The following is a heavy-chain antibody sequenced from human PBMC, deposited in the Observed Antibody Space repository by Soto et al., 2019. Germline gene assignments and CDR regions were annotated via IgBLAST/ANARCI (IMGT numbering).Heavy chain of an antibody. CDR3: ASATPQHYYYGMDV. V-gene: IGHV3-23*01. J-gene: IGHJ6*02. D-gene: IGHD1-26*01. CDR1: GFTFSSYA. Sequence: EVQLLESGGGLVQPGGSLRLSCAASGFTFSSYAMSWVRQAPGKGLEWVSAISGSGGSTYYADSVKGRFTISRDNSKNTLYLQMNSLRAEDTAVYYGASATPQHYYYGMDVWGQGTTVTVSS. CDR2: ISGSGGST.